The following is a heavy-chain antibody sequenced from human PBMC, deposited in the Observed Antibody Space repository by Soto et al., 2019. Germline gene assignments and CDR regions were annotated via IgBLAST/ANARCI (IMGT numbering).Heavy chain of an antibody. CDR2: ISTYNGNT. CDR3: ARGPTDYYDNSGNYFLDY. CDR1: GYTFTTYG. J-gene: IGHJ4*02. Sequence: QVQLVQSGAEVKKPGASVKVSCKASGYTFTTYGMSWVRQAPGQGLDWMGWISTYNGNTKYAERLQGRVTTTTDTTTSTAYMELRSLTSDDTAVYYCARGPTDYYDNSGNYFLDYWGQGTLVTVSS. D-gene: IGHD3-22*01. V-gene: IGHV1-18*01.